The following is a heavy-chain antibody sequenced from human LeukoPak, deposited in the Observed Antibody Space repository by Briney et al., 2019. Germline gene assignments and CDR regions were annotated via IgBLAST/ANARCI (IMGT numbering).Heavy chain of an antibody. D-gene: IGHD4-11*01. CDR2: INPNSGGT. Sequence: ASVKVSCKASGYTFTGYYMHWVRQAPGQGLEWMGWINPNSGGTNYAQKFQGRVTMTRDTSISTAYMELSRLRSDDTAVYYCARTPPTVTTGGFDPWGQGTLVTVSS. CDR1: GYTFTGYY. V-gene: IGHV1-2*02. CDR3: ARTPPTVTTGGFDP. J-gene: IGHJ5*02.